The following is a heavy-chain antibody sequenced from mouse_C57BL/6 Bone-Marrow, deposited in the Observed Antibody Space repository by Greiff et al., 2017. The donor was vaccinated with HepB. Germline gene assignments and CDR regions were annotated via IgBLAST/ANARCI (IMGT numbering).Heavy chain of an antibody. D-gene: IGHD1-1*01. CDR1: GYTFTSYW. Sequence: QVQLQQPGTELVKPGASVKLSCKASGYTFTSYWMHWVKQRPGQGLEWIGNINPSNGGTNYNEKFKSKATLTVDKSSSTAYMKISSLTSEDSAVYYCARGPLLLRHFDYCGQGTTLTVSS. CDR2: INPSNGGT. CDR3: ARGPLLLRHFDY. J-gene: IGHJ2*01. V-gene: IGHV1-53*01.